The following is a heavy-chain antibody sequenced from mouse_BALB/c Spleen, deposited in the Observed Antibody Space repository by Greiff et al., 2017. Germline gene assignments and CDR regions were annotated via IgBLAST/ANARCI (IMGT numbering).Heavy chain of an antibody. Sequence: DVKLVESGGGLVKPGGSLKLSCAASGFTFSSYAMSWVRQTPEKRLEWVASISSGGSTYYPDSVKGRFTISRDNARNILYLQMSSLRSEDTAMYYCAREGGNYSAMDYWGQGTSVTVSS. D-gene: IGHD2-1*01. J-gene: IGHJ4*01. CDR1: GFTFSSYA. CDR3: AREGGNYSAMDY. CDR2: ISSGGST. V-gene: IGHV5-6-5*01.